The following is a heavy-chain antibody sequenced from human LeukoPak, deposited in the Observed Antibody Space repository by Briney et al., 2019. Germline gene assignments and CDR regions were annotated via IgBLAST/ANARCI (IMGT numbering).Heavy chain of an antibody. CDR1: GYSFTSYW. Sequence: GESLKISFKCSGYSFTSYWIGWVRPMPGKGLEWTGMSYPGDSDTKYRPSFQGQVTLSVDKSISTAYLQWSSLKASATAVYYCARLAKGSSSYFDYWGQGTLVSVSS. D-gene: IGHD6-6*01. V-gene: IGHV5-51*01. J-gene: IGHJ4*02. CDR3: ARLAKGSSSYFDY. CDR2: SYPGDSDT.